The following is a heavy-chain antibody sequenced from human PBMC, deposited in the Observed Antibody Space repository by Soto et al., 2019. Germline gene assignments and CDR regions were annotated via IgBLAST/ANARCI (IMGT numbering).Heavy chain of an antibody. Sequence: PGGSLRLSCAASGFTFSSYAMSWVRQAPGKGLEWVSTISGSGGSTYYADSVKGRFAISRDNSKNTLYLQMNSLRAEDTAVYYCARRLTTTVTAMGYWGQGTPVTVSS. CDR2: ISGSGGST. CDR3: ARRLTTTVTAMGY. J-gene: IGHJ4*02. D-gene: IGHD2-21*02. V-gene: IGHV3-23*01. CDR1: GFTFSSYA.